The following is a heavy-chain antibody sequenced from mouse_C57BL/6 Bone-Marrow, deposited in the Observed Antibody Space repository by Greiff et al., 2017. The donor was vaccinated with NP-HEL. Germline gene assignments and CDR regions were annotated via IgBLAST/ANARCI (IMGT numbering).Heavy chain of an antibody. D-gene: IGHD1-1*01. CDR2: IDPENGDT. J-gene: IGHJ1*03. CDR3: TTSSSYWYFDV. CDR1: GFNIKDDY. V-gene: IGHV14-4*01. Sequence: DVKLVESGAELVRPGASVKLSCTASGFNIKDDYMHWVKQRPEQGLEWIGWIDPENGDTEYASKFQGKATITADTSSNTAYLQLSSLTSEDTAVYYCTTSSSYWYFDVWGTGTRSPSPQ.